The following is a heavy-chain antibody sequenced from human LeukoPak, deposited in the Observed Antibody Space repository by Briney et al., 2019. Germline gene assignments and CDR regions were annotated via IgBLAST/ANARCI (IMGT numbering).Heavy chain of an antibody. J-gene: IGHJ4*02. V-gene: IGHV3-7*01. CDR2: INQDASER. CDR3: AKGGHLDY. CDR1: GFTFSSYG. Sequence: GGSLRLSCTASGFTFSSYGMHWVRQAPGKGLEWVANINQDASERHYVDSVKGRFTISRDNAKNSLYLQMNSLRVEDTAVYFCAKGGHLDYWGQGTLVTVSS.